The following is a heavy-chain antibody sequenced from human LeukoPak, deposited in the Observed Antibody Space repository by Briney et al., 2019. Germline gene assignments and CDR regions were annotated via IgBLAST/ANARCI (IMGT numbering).Heavy chain of an antibody. V-gene: IGHV4-59*01. CDR3: ARPYSSNWYDAFHF. Sequence: SETLSLTCTVFGGPITGYYWSWIRQPPGKGLEWIGYVSYRGSTNYNPSLKSRVTISVDTSKNQFSLKLSSVTAADTAVYYCARPYSSNWYDAFHFWGQGTMVTVSS. J-gene: IGHJ3*01. CDR2: VSYRGST. D-gene: IGHD6-13*01. CDR1: GGPITGYY.